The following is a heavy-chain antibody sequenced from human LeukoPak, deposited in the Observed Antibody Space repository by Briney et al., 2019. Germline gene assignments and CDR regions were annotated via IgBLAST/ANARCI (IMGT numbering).Heavy chain of an antibody. V-gene: IGHV4-59*01. J-gene: IGHJ5*02. D-gene: IGHD3-22*01. CDR1: GGSISSYY. Sequence: SGTLSLTCTVSGGSISSYYWSWIRQPPGKGLEWIGYIYYSGSTNYNPSLKSRVTISVDTSKNQFSLKLSSVTAADTAVYYCAKGYPWEYYYDSSGSHGKGFDPWGQGTLVTVSS. CDR2: IYYSGST. CDR3: AKGYPWEYYYDSSGSHGKGFDP.